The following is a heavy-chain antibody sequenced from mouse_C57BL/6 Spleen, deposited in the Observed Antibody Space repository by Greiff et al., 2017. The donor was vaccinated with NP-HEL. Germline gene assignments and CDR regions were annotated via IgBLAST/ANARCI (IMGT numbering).Heavy chain of an antibody. CDR1: GYSITSGYY. D-gene: IGHD4-1*01. J-gene: IGHJ1*03. CDR3: ATGTLYFDV. CDR2: ISYDGSN. Sequence: DVQLQESGPGLVKPSQSLSLTCSVTGYSITSGYYWNWIRQFPGNKLEWMGYISYDGSNNYNPSLKNRISITRDTSKNQFFLKLNSVTTEDTATYYCATGTLYFDVWGTGTTVTVSS. V-gene: IGHV3-6*01.